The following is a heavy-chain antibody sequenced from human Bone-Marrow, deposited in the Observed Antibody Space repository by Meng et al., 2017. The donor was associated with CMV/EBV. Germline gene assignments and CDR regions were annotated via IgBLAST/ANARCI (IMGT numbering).Heavy chain of an antibody. CDR2: ISWNSDFI. Sequence: SLKISCAASGFTFDTYGMNWVRQVPGKGLEWVAGISWNSDFIDYAGSVKGRFTISRDNAKNSLYLRMNSLRTDDMGLYYCAKSRAGYSNYDYFDLWGRGTLATVSS. CDR1: GFTFDTYG. V-gene: IGHV3-9*03. J-gene: IGHJ2*01. D-gene: IGHD3-3*01. CDR3: AKSRAGYSNYDYFDL.